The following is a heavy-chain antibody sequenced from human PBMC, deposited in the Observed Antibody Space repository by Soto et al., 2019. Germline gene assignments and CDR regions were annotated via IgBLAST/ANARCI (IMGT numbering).Heavy chain of an antibody. Sequence: GGSLRLSCAASRFSFSMYAMHWVRHAPGKGLEWVAVISYDGRQKHYVDSVKGRFTISRDESDNTLYLQMNSLRPEDTAMYYCAKDAYFDTYYFDHWGQGTLVTVSS. J-gene: IGHJ4*02. CDR3: AKDAYFDTYYFDH. V-gene: IGHV3-30*04. CDR1: RFSFSMYA. CDR2: ISYDGRQK. D-gene: IGHD3-9*01.